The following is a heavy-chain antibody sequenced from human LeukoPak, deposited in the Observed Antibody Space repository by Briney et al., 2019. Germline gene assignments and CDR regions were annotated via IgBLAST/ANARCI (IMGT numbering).Heavy chain of an antibody. V-gene: IGHV3-23*01. CDR3: VKDSVVVPGLVNYFDY. CDR2: ISGSIGDT. Sequence: GGSLRLSCTASGFTFRNYAMSWVRQAPGKGLEWVSGISGSIGDTYYSDSVKGRFTISRDNSKNTLYLQMKGLRAEDAALYYCVKDSVVVPGLVNYFDYWGQGTLVTVSS. J-gene: IGHJ4*02. D-gene: IGHD2-2*01. CDR1: GFTFRNYA.